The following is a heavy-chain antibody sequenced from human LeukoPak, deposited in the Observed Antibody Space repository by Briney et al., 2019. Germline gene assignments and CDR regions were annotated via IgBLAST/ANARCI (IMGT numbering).Heavy chain of an antibody. D-gene: IGHD2-2*01. J-gene: IGHJ3*02. CDR1: GFTFIRYG. Sequence: GGSLRLSCAVSGFTFIRYGMHWIRQAPGKGMEWVAFIWYDGKNDQEYAESVKGRFTISRDNSKNTLYLQMNSLRTEDTAMYYCAKDRCSSSTCREAFEIWGQGTLVTVSS. CDR3: AKDRCSSSTCREAFEI. CDR2: IWYDGKNDQ. V-gene: IGHV3-30*02.